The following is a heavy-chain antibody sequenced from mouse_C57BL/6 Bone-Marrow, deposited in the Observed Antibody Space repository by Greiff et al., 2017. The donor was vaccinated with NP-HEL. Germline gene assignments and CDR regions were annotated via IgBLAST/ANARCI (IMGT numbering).Heavy chain of an antibody. Sequence: EVQRVESLPEMVKPGASVKISCKASGYSFTGYYMNWVKQSPEKSLEWIGEINPSTGGTTYNQKFKAKATLTVDKSSSTAYMQLKSLTSEDSAVYYCARPYGSTRGYYFDYWGQGTTLTVST. CDR1: GYSFTGYY. V-gene: IGHV1-42*01. CDR3: ARPYGSTRGYYFDY. D-gene: IGHD1-1*01. CDR2: INPSTGGT. J-gene: IGHJ2*01.